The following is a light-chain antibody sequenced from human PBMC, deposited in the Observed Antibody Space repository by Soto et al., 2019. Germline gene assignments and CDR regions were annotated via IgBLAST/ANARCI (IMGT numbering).Light chain of an antibody. CDR1: QNIYND. J-gene: IGKJ5*01. CDR3: QEYNDWPPIT. Sequence: DIVMTQSPATLSVSPGERATLSCRASQNIYNDLAWYQRRPGQAPRLLIYGASARAGGIPVRFSGRGSETAFTLTISSLDSEDLALYACQEYNDWPPITFGQGTRLEFK. V-gene: IGKV3-15*01. CDR2: GAS.